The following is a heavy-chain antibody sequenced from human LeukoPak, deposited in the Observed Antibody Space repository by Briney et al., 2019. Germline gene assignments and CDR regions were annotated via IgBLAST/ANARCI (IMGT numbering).Heavy chain of an antibody. CDR1: GFTFSTYG. J-gene: IGHJ6*02. D-gene: IGHD6-19*01. CDR2: IWYDGSNK. V-gene: IGHV3-33*08. CDR3: ARTQQWLVREHYYYGMDV. Sequence: GGSLRLSCAASGFTFSTYGMHWVRQATGKGLEWVAVIWYDGSNKYYIDSVKGRFTISRDNSKNTLYLQMNSMRAEDTAEYYCARTQQWLVREHYYYGMDVWGQGTTVTVSS.